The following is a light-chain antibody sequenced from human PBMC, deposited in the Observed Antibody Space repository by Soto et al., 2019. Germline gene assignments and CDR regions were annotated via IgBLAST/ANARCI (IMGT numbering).Light chain of an antibody. CDR2: DDN. Sequence: QSVLTQPPSVSAAPGQKVTISCSGSSSNIGGNSVSWYQQLPGTAPKLLIYDDNKRPSGIPDRFSGSKSGTSATLGITGFQTGDGADYYCASWDSSLSAYVFGTGTKVTVL. CDR3: ASWDSSLSAYV. J-gene: IGLJ1*01. CDR1: SSNIGGNS. V-gene: IGLV1-51*01.